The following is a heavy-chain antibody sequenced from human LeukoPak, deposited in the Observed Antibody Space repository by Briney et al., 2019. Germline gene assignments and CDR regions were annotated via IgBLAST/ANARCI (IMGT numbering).Heavy chain of an antibody. CDR3: ARGDHYYDSSGFISTFDY. CDR2: IIPIFGTA. J-gene: IGHJ4*02. Sequence: SVKVSCKASGGTFSSNAISWVRQAPGQGLEWMGGIIPIFGTANYAQKFQGRVTITADESTSTAYMELSSLRSEDTAVYYCARGDHYYDSSGFISTFDYWGQGTLVTVSS. D-gene: IGHD3-22*01. V-gene: IGHV1-69*13. CDR1: GGTFSSNA.